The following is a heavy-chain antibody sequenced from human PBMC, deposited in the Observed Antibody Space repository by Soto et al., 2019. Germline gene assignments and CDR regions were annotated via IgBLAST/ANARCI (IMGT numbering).Heavy chain of an antibody. CDR1: GFTFSSNW. V-gene: IGHV3-74*01. Sequence: EVQLVESGGDLVQPGGSLRLSCEASGFTFSSNWMHWVRQGPGKGLVWVSRMNPDGSTRGYADSVKGRFTISRDNARNTVFLQMSSLRAEDTAVYYCARGGEFGAGQYYLDDSWGQGTLVTVSS. J-gene: IGHJ4*02. CDR3: ARGGEFGAGQYYLDDS. D-gene: IGHD2-21*01. CDR2: MNPDGSTR.